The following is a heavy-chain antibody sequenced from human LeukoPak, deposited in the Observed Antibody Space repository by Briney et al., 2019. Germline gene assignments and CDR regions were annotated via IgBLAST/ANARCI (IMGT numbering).Heavy chain of an antibody. CDR3: ARDRSSSWSRTHYYYGMDV. V-gene: IGHV3-21*01. CDR1: GFTFSSYS. Sequence: GGSLRLSCAASGFTFSSYSMNWVRQPPGKGLEWVSSISSSSSYIYYADSVKGRFTISRDNAKNSLYLQMNSLRAEDTAVYYCARDRSSSWSRTHYYYGMDVWGQGTTVTVSS. CDR2: ISSSSSYI. D-gene: IGHD6-13*01. J-gene: IGHJ6*02.